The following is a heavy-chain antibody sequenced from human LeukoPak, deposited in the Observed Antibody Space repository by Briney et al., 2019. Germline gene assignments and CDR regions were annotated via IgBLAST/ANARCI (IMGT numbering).Heavy chain of an antibody. CDR3: ARDALIPYCSSTSCWGGYYYYMDV. J-gene: IGHJ6*03. CDR2: IYSCGST. D-gene: IGHD2-2*01. Sequence: GGSLRLSCAASGFTVSSNYMSRVRQAPGKGLEWVSVIYSCGSTYYADSVKGRFTISRDNSKNTLYLQINSLRAEDTAVYYCARDALIPYCSSTSCWGGYYYYMDVWGKGTTVTVSS. CDR1: GFTVSSNY. V-gene: IGHV3-66*03.